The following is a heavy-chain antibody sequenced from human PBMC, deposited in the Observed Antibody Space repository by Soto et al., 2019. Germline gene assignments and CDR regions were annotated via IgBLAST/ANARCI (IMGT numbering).Heavy chain of an antibody. CDR2: IIPIFGTA. V-gene: IGHV1-69*01. D-gene: IGHD1-26*01. CDR1: GGTFSSYA. CDR3: ARSFLSGSYWGSYGMDV. Sequence: QVQLVQSGAEVKKPGSAVKVSCKASGGTFSSYAISWVRQAPGQELEWMGGIIPIFGTANYAQKFQGRVTITADESTSTAYMELSSLRSEDTAVYYCARSFLSGSYWGSYGMDVWGQGTTVTVSS. J-gene: IGHJ6*02.